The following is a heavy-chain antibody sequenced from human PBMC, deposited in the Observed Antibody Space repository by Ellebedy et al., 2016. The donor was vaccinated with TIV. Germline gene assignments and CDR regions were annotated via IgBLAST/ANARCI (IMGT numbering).Heavy chain of an antibody. CDR1: GFTFSSYG. CDR3: TRDALGFSTYHDY. V-gene: IGHV3-30*03. Sequence: GGSLRLSCAASGFTFSSYGMHWVRQAPGKGLEWVAVISYDGSNKYYADSVKGRFTISRDNSKNTLYLQMTSLRAEDTAVYYCTRDALGFSTYHDYWGQGTLVTVSS. D-gene: IGHD6-13*01. J-gene: IGHJ4*02. CDR2: ISYDGSNK.